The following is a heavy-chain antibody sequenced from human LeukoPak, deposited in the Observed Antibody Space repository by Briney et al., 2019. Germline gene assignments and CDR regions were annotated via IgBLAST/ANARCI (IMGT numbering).Heavy chain of an antibody. J-gene: IGHJ4*02. CDR3: ARVEGSGKADY. D-gene: IGHD3-10*01. V-gene: IGHV3-53*01. CDR2: IYSADRT. CDR1: GFTVSSNF. Sequence: GGSLRLSCAASGFTVSSNFMSWVRQAPGKGPEWVSLIYSADRTYYADSVKGRFTISSDNSKNTVFLQMNSLRAEDTAVYYCARVEGSGKADYWGQGTLVSVSS.